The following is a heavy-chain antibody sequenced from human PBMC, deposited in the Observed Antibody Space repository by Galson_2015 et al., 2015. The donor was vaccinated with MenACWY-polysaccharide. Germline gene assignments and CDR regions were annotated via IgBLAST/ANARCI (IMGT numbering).Heavy chain of an antibody. Sequence: QSGAEVKKPGESLKISCKGLGYSFTSYWIGWVRQMPGKGLEWMGIIYPGGSDARFSPSFQGQVTMSVDKSISTAYLQWNSLKASYPAIHSWAKIAGGVYFQYWGPGLLVAV. V-gene: IGHV5-51*03. J-gene: IGHJ1*01. CDR2: IYPGGSDA. CDR3: AKIAGGVYFQY. D-gene: IGHD2-21*01. CDR1: GYSFTSYW.